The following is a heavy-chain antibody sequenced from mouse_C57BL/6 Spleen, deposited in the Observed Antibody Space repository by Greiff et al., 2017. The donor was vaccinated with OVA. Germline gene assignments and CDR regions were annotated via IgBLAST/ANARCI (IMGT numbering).Heavy chain of an antibody. CDR2: IWSGGST. V-gene: IGHV2-2*01. CDR3: ARNNGSSPAWFAY. Sequence: VQLQQSGPGLVQPSQSLSITCTVSGFSLTSYGVHWVRQSPGKGLEWLGVIWSGGSTDYNAAFISRLSISKDNSKSQVFFKMNSLQADDTAIYYCARNNGSSPAWFAYWGQGTLVTVSA. D-gene: IGHD1-1*01. J-gene: IGHJ3*01. CDR1: GFSLTSYG.